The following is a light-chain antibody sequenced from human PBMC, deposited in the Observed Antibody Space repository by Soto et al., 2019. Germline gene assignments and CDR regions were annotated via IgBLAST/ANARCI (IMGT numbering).Light chain of an antibody. J-gene: IGKJ1*01. CDR1: QSVFYSANNKNF. CDR2: WAS. Sequence: DIVMTQSPQSLAVSLGERAAIKCKYSQSVFYSANNKNFLGWFQQKPGQPPKMIIYWASTRESGVPERFSGSGSGKDFTLTISNLQPEDVAVYYCQQYDRTPKTFGQGTQVEIK. V-gene: IGKV4-1*01. CDR3: QQYDRTPKT.